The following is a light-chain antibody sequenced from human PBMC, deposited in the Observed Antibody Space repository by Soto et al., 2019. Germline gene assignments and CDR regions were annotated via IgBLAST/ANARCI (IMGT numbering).Light chain of an antibody. J-gene: IGKJ1*01. CDR2: GAS. CDR3: QQYGSSSWT. V-gene: IGKV3-20*01. Sequence: ILLTQSPGTLSLSPGERATLSCRASQSVSSSYLAWYQQKPGQAPRLLIYGASSRATGIPDRFSGSGSGTDFTLTISRLEPEDFAVYYCQQYGSSSWTFGQGTKV. CDR1: QSVSSSY.